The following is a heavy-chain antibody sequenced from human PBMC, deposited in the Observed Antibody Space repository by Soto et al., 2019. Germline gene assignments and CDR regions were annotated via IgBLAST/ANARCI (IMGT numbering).Heavy chain of an antibody. J-gene: IGHJ4*02. CDR1: GFTFSSYA. V-gene: IGHV3-23*01. CDR2: ISGSGSRT. CDR3: VKDRQWLARGIFDY. D-gene: IGHD6-19*01. Sequence: PGGSLRLSCATSGFTFSSYAMNWVRQAPGKGLEWVSAISGSGSRTSYADSVRGRFSISRDDSKNTLYLQMNSLKAEDTAIYYCVKDRQWLARGIFDYWGQGTLVTVSS.